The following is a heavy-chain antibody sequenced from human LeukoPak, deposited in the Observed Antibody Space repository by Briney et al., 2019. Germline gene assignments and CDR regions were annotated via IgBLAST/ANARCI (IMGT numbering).Heavy chain of an antibody. D-gene: IGHD2-2*02. J-gene: IGHJ4*02. CDR3: ARGVIGYCSSTSCYSTYFDY. CDR2: IYYSGST. CDR1: GGSISSGGYY. Sequence: PSGTLSLTCTVSGGSISSGGYYWSWIRQPPGKGLEWIGYIYYSGSTNYNPSLKSRVTISVDTSKNQFSLKLSSVTAADTAVYYCARGVIGYCSSTSCYSTYFDYWGQGTLVTVSS. V-gene: IGHV4-61*08.